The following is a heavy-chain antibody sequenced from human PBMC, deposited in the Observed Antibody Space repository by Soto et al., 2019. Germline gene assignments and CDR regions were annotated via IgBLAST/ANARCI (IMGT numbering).Heavy chain of an antibody. D-gene: IGHD3-3*01. CDR3: AKDLRFLEWLRDFDY. CDR1: GFTFSSYA. V-gene: IGHV3-23*01. Sequence: PGGSLRLSCAASGFTFSSYAMSWVRQAPGKGLEWVSAISGSGGSTYYADSVKGRFTISRDNSKNTLYLQMNSLRAEDTAVYYCAKDLRFLEWLRDFDYWGQGTLVTVSS. CDR2: ISGSGGST. J-gene: IGHJ4*02.